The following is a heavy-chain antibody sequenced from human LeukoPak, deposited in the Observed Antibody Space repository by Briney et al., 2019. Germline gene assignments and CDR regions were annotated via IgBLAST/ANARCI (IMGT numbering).Heavy chain of an antibody. J-gene: IGHJ6*02. V-gene: IGHV3-74*01. CDR3: ASDRVNYGLDV. CDR1: GFTFSSYW. Sequence: GGSLRLSCAASGFTFSSYWMHWVSQVPGKGLVWVSRIKNDGSETNYADSVKGRFTISRDNAQNTLYLQMSSLRVDDTAVYYCASDRVNYGLDVWGQGTTVSVSS. CDR2: IKNDGSET.